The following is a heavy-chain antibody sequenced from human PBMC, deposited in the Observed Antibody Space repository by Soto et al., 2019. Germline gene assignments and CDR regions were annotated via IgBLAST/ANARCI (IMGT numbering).Heavy chain of an antibody. V-gene: IGHV4-59*08. J-gene: IGHJ5*02. CDR3: ARLELLLKYNWFDP. D-gene: IGHD2-15*01. Sequence: PSETLSLTCIVSGGSISSYYWSWIRQPPGKGLEWIGYIYYSGSTNYNPSLKSRVTISVDTSKNQFSLKLSSVTAADTAVYYCARLELLLKYNWFDPWGQGTLVTVSS. CDR2: IYYSGST. CDR1: GGSISSYY.